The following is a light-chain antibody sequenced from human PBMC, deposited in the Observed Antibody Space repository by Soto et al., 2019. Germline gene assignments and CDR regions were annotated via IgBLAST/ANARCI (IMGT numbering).Light chain of an antibody. J-gene: IGLJ7*01. CDR2: YYSDSDK. Sequence: QLVLTQPPSSSASPGESAGLTCTLPSDINVGSYNIYWYQQKPGSPPRYLLYYYSDSDKGQGSGVPSRFPGSKDASANTGILLVSGLQSEDEADYYCMIWSSNAAVFGGGTQLTVL. V-gene: IGLV5-37*01. CDR1: SDINVGSYN. CDR3: MIWSSNAAV.